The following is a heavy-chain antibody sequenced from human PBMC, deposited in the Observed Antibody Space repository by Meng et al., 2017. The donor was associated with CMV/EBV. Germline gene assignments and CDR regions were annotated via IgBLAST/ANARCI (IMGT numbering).Heavy chain of an antibody. CDR2: IYTSGST. CDR3: ARGPEVDYGDYVGLDY. Sequence: QGQLQGSGPGLGKPSDTLYLPCTVSGGPISSYDWSWIRQPAGKGLEWIGRIYTSGSTNYNPSLKSRVTMSVDTSKTQFSLKLSSVTGADTAVYYCARGPEVDYGDYVGLDYWGQGTLVTVSS. J-gene: IGHJ4*02. D-gene: IGHD4-17*01. CDR1: GGPISSYD. V-gene: IGHV4-4*07.